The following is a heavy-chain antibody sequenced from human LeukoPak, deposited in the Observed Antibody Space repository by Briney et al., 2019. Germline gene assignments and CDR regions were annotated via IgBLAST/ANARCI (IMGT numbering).Heavy chain of an antibody. D-gene: IGHD3-3*01. V-gene: IGHV4-59*08. CDR2: IFYSGST. CDR1: GGSISSYY. Sequence: SETLSLTCTVSGGSISSYYWSWIRQPPGKELEWIGYIFYSGSTNYNPSLKSRVTISVDTSKNQFSLKLSSVTAADTAVYYCARHPSALYAFDTWGQGTMVIVSS. J-gene: IGHJ3*02. CDR3: ARHPSALYAFDT.